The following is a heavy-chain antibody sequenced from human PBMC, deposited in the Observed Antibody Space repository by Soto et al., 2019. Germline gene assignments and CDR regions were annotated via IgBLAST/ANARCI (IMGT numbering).Heavy chain of an antibody. CDR2: MNPNSGNT. J-gene: IGHJ5*02. CDR3: ARGAGYCSGGSCYPANWFDP. CDR1: GYTFTSYD. D-gene: IGHD2-15*01. V-gene: IGHV1-8*01. Sequence: ASVKVSCKASGYTFTSYDINWVRQATGQGLEWMGWMNPNSGNTGYAQKFQGRVTMTRNTSISTAYMELSSLRSEDTAVYYCARGAGYCSGGSCYPANWFDPWGQGTLVTVSS.